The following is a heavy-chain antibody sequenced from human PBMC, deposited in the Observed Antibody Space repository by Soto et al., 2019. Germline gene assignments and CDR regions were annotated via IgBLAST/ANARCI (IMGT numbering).Heavy chain of an antibody. Sequence: PGGSLRLSCTASGFNFSTYAMYWVRQAPGKGLEWVAIISYDGSNAQYADSVKGRFTVARDNSKNTLYLQMHSLTAEDTAVYYCARDGGGFGELLLNSYDAFDLWGQGKLVTVS. CDR1: GFNFSTYA. CDR2: ISYDGSNA. V-gene: IGHV3-30*04. D-gene: IGHD3-10*01. J-gene: IGHJ3*01. CDR3: ARDGGGFGELLLNSYDAFDL.